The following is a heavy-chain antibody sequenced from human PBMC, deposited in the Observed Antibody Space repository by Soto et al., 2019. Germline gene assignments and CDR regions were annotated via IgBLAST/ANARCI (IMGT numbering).Heavy chain of an antibody. CDR2: ISRSGDRT. J-gene: IGHJ4*02. CDR3: ARAPKGMVRGVIRVFDY. V-gene: IGHV3-23*01. D-gene: IGHD3-10*01. CDR1: GFIFSNYG. Sequence: EVQLLESGGVLVQPGGSLRLSCAASGFIFSNYGMTWVRQAPGKGLEWVSSISRSGDRTHYADSVKGRFTISRDTSKSTMYLPLNSLRAEDTAVYYCARAPKGMVRGVIRVFDYWGQGTLVTVSS.